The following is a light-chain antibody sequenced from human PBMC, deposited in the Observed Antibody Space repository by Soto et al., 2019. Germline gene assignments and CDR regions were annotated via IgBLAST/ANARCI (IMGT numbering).Light chain of an antibody. CDR2: KAS. Sequence: DIQMTQSPSTLSASVGDRVTITCRASQSVSSRLAWYQQKPGKAPKVLIYKASSLESGVPSRFSGSGSGTEFTLTISSLQPDDFATYYGQQYNNYWTFGQGTKVEIK. CDR1: QSVSSR. J-gene: IGKJ1*01. V-gene: IGKV1-5*03. CDR3: QQYNNYWT.